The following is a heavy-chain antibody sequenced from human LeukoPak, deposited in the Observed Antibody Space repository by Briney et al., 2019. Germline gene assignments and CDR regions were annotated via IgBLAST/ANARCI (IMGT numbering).Heavy chain of an antibody. CDR3: ARDGYQVQTIFGTFDP. Sequence: ETGGSLRLSCAASGFTFSSYGMTWVRQAPGEGLEWVSAISGSGGSTYYADSVKGRFTISRDNSKNTLYLQMNSLRAEDTAVYYCARDGYQVQTIFGTFDPWGQGTLVTVSS. CDR2: ISGSGGST. V-gene: IGHV3-23*01. CDR1: GFTFSSYG. J-gene: IGHJ5*02. D-gene: IGHD3-3*01.